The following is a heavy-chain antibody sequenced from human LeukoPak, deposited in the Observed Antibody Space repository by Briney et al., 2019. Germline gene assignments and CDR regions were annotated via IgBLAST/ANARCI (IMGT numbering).Heavy chain of an antibody. CDR3: ARDPGGGGSIDS. J-gene: IGHJ4*02. D-gene: IGHD2-15*01. V-gene: IGHV1-18*01. CDR1: GYTFTSDG. Sequence: ASVKVSCKASGYTFTSDGISWVRQAPGQGLEWMGWINPYNGHTNYAQKLQGRVTMTTDTSTSTTYLELRSLRSDDTALYYCARDPGGGGSIDSWGQGTLVTVSS. CDR2: INPYNGHT.